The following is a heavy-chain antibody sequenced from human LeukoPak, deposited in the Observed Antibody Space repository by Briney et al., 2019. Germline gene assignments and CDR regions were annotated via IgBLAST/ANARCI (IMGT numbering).Heavy chain of an antibody. Sequence: GGSLRLSCVASGITFSHYSMNWVRQAPGKGLEWVSYISSFSGTINYADSVKGRFTISRDNAKNSLYLQMNSLRAEDTAVYFCARTPATVTHYFDYWGQGTLVTVSS. V-gene: IGHV3-48*04. J-gene: IGHJ4*02. D-gene: IGHD4-17*01. CDR2: ISSFSGTI. CDR3: ARTPATVTHYFDY. CDR1: GITFSHYS.